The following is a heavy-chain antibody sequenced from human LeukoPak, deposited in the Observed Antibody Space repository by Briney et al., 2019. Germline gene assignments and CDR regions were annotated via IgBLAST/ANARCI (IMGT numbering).Heavy chain of an antibody. CDR1: GYTLTELS. CDR3: ATYGSGGGYDPQDWGNWFDP. D-gene: IGHD5-12*01. J-gene: IGHJ5*02. V-gene: IGHV1-24*01. CDR2: FDPEDGET. Sequence: ASVKVSCKVSGYTLTELSMHWVRQAPGKGLEWMGGFDPEDGETIYAQKFQGRVTMTEDTSTDTAYMELGSLRSEDTAVYYCATYGSGGGYDPQDWGNWFDPWGQGTLVTVSS.